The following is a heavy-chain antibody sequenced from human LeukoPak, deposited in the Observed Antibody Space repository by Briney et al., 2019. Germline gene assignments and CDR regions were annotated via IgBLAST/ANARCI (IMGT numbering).Heavy chain of an antibody. V-gene: IGHV3-30*18. CDR1: GFTFTTYA. J-gene: IGHJ4*02. Sequence: GGSLRLSCAASGFTFTTYAMSWVRQAPGKGLEWVAVISYDGSNKYYADSVKGRFTISRDNSKNTLYLQMNSLRAEDTAVYYCAKDMWSSGWSENYFDYWGQGTLVTVSS. CDR2: ISYDGSNK. D-gene: IGHD6-19*01. CDR3: AKDMWSSGWSENYFDY.